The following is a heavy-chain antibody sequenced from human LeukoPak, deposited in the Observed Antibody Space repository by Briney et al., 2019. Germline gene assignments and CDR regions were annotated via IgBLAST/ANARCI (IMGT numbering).Heavy chain of an antibody. Sequence: ASVKVSCKASGYTFTSYGITWVRQAPGQGLEWMGWMSAYNGDTNYAQNLQGRVTMTTDTSTSTAYMELRSLTSDDTAVYYCARDAPYSNSRTYNWFDPWGQGTLVTVSS. CDR2: MSAYNGDT. CDR1: GYTFTSYG. D-gene: IGHD6-13*01. V-gene: IGHV1-18*01. CDR3: ARDAPYSNSRTYNWFDP. J-gene: IGHJ5*02.